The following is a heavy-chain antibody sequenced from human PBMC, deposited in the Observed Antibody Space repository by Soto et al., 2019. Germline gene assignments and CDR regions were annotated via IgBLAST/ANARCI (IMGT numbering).Heavy chain of an antibody. CDR2: IYYSGST. D-gene: IGHD6-13*01. Sequence: QVQLQESGPGLVKPSETLSLTCTVSGGSISSYYWSWIRQPPGKGLEWIGYIYYSGSTSYNPSLKSRVTISVDTSKNQFSLKLSSVTAADTAVYYCAGGPFAAAAPELDYWGQGTLVTVSS. J-gene: IGHJ4*02. CDR1: GGSISSYY. V-gene: IGHV4-59*01. CDR3: AGGPFAAAAPELDY.